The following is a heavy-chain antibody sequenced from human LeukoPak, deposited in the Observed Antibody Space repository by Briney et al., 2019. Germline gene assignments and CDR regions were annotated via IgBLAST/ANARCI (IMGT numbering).Heavy chain of an antibody. V-gene: IGHV1-46*01. CDR2: INPSGGST. Sequence: ASVKVSCKASGYTFTGYYMHWVRQAPGQGLEWMGIINPSGGSTSYAQKFQGRVTMTRDMSTSTVYMELSSLRSEDTAVYYCARFRERYSFDYWGQGTLVTVSS. CDR3: ARFRERYSFDY. J-gene: IGHJ4*02. CDR1: GYTFTGYY.